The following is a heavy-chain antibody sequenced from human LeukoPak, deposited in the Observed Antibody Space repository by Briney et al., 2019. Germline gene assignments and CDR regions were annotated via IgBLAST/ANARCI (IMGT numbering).Heavy chain of an antibody. CDR1: GYTFTSYG. D-gene: IGHD3-22*01. CDR3: ARASGYYDSSGPPFDY. Sequence: ASVKVSCKASGYTFTSYGISWVRRAPGQGLEWMGWISAYNGNTNYAQKLQGRVTMTTDTSTGTAYMELRSLRSDNTAVYYCARASGYYDSSGPPFDYWGQGTLVTVSS. J-gene: IGHJ4*02. V-gene: IGHV1-18*01. CDR2: ISAYNGNT.